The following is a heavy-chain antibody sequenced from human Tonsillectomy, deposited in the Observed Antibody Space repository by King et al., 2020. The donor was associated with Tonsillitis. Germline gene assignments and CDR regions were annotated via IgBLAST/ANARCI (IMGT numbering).Heavy chain of an antibody. D-gene: IGHD5-24*01. Sequence: EVQLVESGGGLVQPGGSLRLSCAASGFTFSSYAMSWVRQAPGKGLEWVSGITNSGGSKYYADSVKGRFTISRDNSKNTLFLQMNSLRAEDTAVYYCAKDRGLATIDAWGQGTLVTVSS. CDR3: AKDRGLATIDA. J-gene: IGHJ5*02. CDR1: GFTFSSYA. CDR2: ITNSGGSK. V-gene: IGHV3-23*04.